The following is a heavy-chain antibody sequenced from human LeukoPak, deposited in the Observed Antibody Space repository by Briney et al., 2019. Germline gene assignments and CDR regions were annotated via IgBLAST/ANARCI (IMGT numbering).Heavy chain of an antibody. J-gene: IGHJ4*02. CDR3: ARRTYYDFWSGYHSSFDY. Sequence: PSETLSLTCTVSGGSISSSSYYWGWIRQPPGKGLEWIGSIYYSGGTYYNPSLKSRVTISVATSQNQFSLKLSSVTAADTAVYYCARRTYYDFWSGYHSSFDYWGQGTLVTVSS. CDR1: GGSISSSSYY. V-gene: IGHV4-39*01. CDR2: IYYSGGT. D-gene: IGHD3-3*01.